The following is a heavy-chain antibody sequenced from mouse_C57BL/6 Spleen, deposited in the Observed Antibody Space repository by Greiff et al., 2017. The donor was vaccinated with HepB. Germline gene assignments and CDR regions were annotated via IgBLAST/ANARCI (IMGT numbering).Heavy chain of an antibody. CDR2: ISSGSSTI. CDR3: ARDYGLYYYAMDY. D-gene: IGHD1-1*01. CDR1: GFTFSDYG. J-gene: IGHJ4*01. V-gene: IGHV5-17*01. Sequence: EVQRVESGGGLVKPGGSLKLSCAASGFTFSDYGMHWVRQAPEKGLEWVAYISSGSSTIYYADTVKGRFTISRDNAKNTLFLQMTSLRSEDTAMYYCARDYGLYYYAMDYWGQGTSVTVSS.